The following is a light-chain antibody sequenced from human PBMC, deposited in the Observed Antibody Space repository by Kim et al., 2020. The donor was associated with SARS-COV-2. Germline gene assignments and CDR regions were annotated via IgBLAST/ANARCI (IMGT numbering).Light chain of an antibody. V-gene: IGKV3-11*01. Sequence: LSPGRRATLSGRARQSVSSYVAWYQQKPGQAPRLLIYAASNRATGIPARFSGSGSGTDFTLTISSLEPEDFAVYYCQHRSSWPGTFGQGTKVDIK. J-gene: IGKJ1*01. CDR2: AAS. CDR1: QSVSSY. CDR3: QHRSSWPGT.